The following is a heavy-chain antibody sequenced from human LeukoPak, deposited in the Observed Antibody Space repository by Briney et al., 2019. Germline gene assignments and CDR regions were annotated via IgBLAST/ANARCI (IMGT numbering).Heavy chain of an antibody. D-gene: IGHD5-12*01. Sequence: ASVKVSCKASGYIFVSYYINWVRQAPGQGLEWMGSISGYNGHTNYAQKFQGRVTMTTDTSTSTAYMELSSLRSEDTAVYYCARASDSGFDSSGYYYYYYGLDVWGQGTTVTVSS. V-gene: IGHV1-18*01. CDR3: ARASDSGFDSSGYYYYYYGLDV. CDR1: GYIFVSYY. J-gene: IGHJ6*02. CDR2: ISGYNGHT.